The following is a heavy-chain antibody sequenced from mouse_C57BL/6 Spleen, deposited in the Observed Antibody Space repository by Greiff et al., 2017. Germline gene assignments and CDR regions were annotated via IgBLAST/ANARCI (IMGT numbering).Heavy chain of an antibody. CDR3: ARHGVGYYFDY. J-gene: IGHJ2*01. Sequence: VQGVESGPGLVAPSQSLSITCTVSGFSLTSYGVHWVRQPPGKGLEWLVVIWSDGSTTYNSAPKSRLSISKDNSKSQDFLKMNSRQTDDTAMYCWARHGVGYYFDYWGQGTTRTVSS. CDR2: IWSDGST. V-gene: IGHV2-6-1*01. CDR1: GFSLTSYG. D-gene: IGHD1-1*01.